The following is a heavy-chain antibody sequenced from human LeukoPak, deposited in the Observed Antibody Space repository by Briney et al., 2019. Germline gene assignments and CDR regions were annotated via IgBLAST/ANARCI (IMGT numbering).Heavy chain of an antibody. CDR2: ISSSSSAI. CDR1: GFTFSSYS. CDR3: ATGRAVPGSWYWLDP. J-gene: IGHJ5*02. D-gene: IGHD6-19*01. Sequence: GGSLRLSCAASGFTFSSYSMNWVRQAPGKGLEWVSYISSSSSAIYYADSVRGRFTISRDNSMNAVYLQMSSLRADDTAVYYCATGRAVPGSWYWLDPWGQGTLVTVSS. V-gene: IGHV3-48*01.